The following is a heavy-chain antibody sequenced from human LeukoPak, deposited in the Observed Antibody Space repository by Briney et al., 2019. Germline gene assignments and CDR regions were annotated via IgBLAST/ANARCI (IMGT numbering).Heavy chain of an antibody. Sequence: ASVKDSRKASGCTFTSYYMHWVRPAPGKELEWMGIINPSGGSTSYAQKFQGRVTMTRDMSTSTVYMELSSLRSDDTAVYYCARALYHTFDYWGQGTLVTVSS. CDR1: GCTFTSYY. V-gene: IGHV1-46*01. CDR2: INPSGGST. CDR3: ARALYHTFDY. J-gene: IGHJ4*02. D-gene: IGHD2-2*01.